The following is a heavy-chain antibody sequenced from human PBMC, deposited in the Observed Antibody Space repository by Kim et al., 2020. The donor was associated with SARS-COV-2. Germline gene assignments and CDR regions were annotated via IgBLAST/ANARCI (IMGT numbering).Heavy chain of an antibody. D-gene: IGHD3-16*02. V-gene: IGHV3-30*04. CDR3: ARDRYYDYVWGSYRYRAFDI. J-gene: IGHJ3*02. Sequence: GGSLRLSCAASGFTFSSYAMHWVRQAPGKGLEWVAVISYDGSNKYYADSVKGRFTISRDNSKNTLYLQMNSLRAEDTAVYYCARDRYYDYVWGSYRYRAFDIWGQGTMVTVSS. CDR1: GFTFSSYA. CDR2: ISYDGSNK.